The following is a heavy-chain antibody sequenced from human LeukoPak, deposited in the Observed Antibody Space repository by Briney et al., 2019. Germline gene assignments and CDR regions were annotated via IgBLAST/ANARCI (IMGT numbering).Heavy chain of an antibody. V-gene: IGHV2-5*02. Sequence: SGPTLVKPTQTLTLTCTFSGFSLSTSGVGVGWIRQPPGKALEWLALIYWDDDKRYSPSLKSRLTITKDTSKNQVVLTMTNMDPVDTATYYCAHSRNSGSYLLGPSVEAFDIWGQGTMVTVSS. CDR1: GFSLSTSGVG. J-gene: IGHJ3*02. CDR3: AHSRNSGSYLLGPSVEAFDI. CDR2: IYWDDDK. D-gene: IGHD3-10*01.